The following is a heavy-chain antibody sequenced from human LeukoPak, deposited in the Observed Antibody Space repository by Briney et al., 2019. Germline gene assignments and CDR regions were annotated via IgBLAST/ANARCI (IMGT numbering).Heavy chain of an antibody. CDR1: WFTFSVYE. CDR2: ISASGILI. V-gene: IGHV3-48*03. D-gene: IGHD1-14*01. Sequence: GGSLRLSCAASWFTFSVYEMNWARQAPGKGLEWLSYISASGILIYQADSVKGRFTISRDNAKNSLYLQMNSLRDEDTAVYYCVRESTDVSNRNDALDVWGQGTMVTV. CDR3: VRESTDVSNRNDALDV. J-gene: IGHJ3*01.